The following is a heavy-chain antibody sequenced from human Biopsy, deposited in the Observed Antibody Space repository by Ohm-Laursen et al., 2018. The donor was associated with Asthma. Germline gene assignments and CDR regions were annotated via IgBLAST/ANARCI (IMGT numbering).Heavy chain of an antibody. CDR2: IIPIFGPT. Sequence: GASVKVSCKVSGGTFSSNSINWVRQAPGQGLEWMGRIIPIFGPTSYAQKFQGRVTISADDSTSTAYMELSSLSSEDTALYYCARGPEYVRSSGALDYWGQGTLVTVSS. CDR3: ARGPEYVRSSGALDY. V-gene: IGHV1-69*13. CDR1: GGTFSSNS. J-gene: IGHJ4*02. D-gene: IGHD2-2*01.